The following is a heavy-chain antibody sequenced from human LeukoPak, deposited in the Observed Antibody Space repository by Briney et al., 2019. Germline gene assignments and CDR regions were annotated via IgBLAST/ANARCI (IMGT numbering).Heavy chain of an antibody. CDR1: GGSISSSSYY. CDR3: ARRAYYYGSGSYQHYYYYYMGV. CDR2: IYYSGST. Sequence: SETLSLTCTVSGGSISSSSYYWGWIRQPPGKGLEWIGSIYYSGSTYYNPSPKSRVTISVDTSKNQFSLKLSSVTAADTAVYYCARRAYYYGSGSYQHYYYYYMGVWGKGTTVTVSS. V-gene: IGHV4-39*01. D-gene: IGHD3-10*01. J-gene: IGHJ6*03.